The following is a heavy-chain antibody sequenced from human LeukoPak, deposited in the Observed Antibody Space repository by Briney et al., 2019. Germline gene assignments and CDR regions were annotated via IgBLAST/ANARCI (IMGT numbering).Heavy chain of an antibody. D-gene: IGHD6-13*01. CDR3: ARDTRYSSSWYIDY. CDR1: GGSISSGSYY. J-gene: IGHJ4*02. V-gene: IGHV4-61*02. CDR2: IYTSGST. Sequence: SETLSLTCTVSGGSISSGSYYWSWIRQPAGKGLEWIGRIYTSGSTNYNPSLKSRVIISVDTSKNQFSLKLSSVTAADTAVYYCARDTRYSSSWYIDYWGQGTLVTDSS.